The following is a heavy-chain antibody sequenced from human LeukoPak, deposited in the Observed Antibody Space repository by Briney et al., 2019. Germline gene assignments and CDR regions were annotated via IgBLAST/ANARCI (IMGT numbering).Heavy chain of an antibody. CDR2: IYDSGAA. Sequence: SETLSLTCTVSGASISPLYWSWIRQAPGKALEFIWYIYDSGAANYNPSLKSRVTLSVDTSKNQFSLKLTSVTAADTAVYYCARGGVAAKYYFDYWGQGILVTVSS. CDR3: ARGGVAAKYYFDY. J-gene: IGHJ4*02. D-gene: IGHD6-13*01. V-gene: IGHV4-59*11. CDR1: GASISPLY.